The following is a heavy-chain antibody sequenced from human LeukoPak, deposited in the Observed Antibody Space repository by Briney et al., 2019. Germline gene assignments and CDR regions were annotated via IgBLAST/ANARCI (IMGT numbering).Heavy chain of an antibody. J-gene: IGHJ4*02. D-gene: IGHD2-2*01. CDR1: GGSISSSNYY. V-gene: IGHV4-39*02. CDR2: IHYSETT. CDR3: ARGPTYQPIDY. Sequence: PSETLSLTCTVSGGSISSSNYYWGWIRQPPGKGLEWIASIHYSETTYYNPSLKSRVTISVDTSKNHFSLKLSSVTAADTAVYYCARGPTYQPIDYWGQGTLVTVSS.